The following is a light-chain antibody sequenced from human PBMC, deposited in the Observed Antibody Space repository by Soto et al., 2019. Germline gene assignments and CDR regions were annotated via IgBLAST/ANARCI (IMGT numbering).Light chain of an antibody. V-gene: IGLV2-14*03. Sequence: QSALTQPASVSGSPGQSVTIFCTGTNNDVGAYKYVSWYQQHPGRPPKLLIYDISIRPLGVSNRFSGSKSGNTASLTISGLRAEDEADYYCNSYTSSNTYVFGTGTKVTVL. CDR2: DIS. CDR3: NSYTSSNTYV. CDR1: NNDVGAYKY. J-gene: IGLJ1*01.